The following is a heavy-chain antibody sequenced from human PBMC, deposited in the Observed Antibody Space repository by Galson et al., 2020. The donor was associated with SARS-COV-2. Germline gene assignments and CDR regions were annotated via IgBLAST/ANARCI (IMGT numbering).Heavy chain of an antibody. CDR2: INRPGDVI. Sequence: GGSLRLSCEASGFTFSDYPMNWVRQAPGKGLEWISYINRPGDVIYYADSVRGRFTISRDNAKNSLYLQMDSLRADDTAVYYCARDRVQYDSGAYFAEAVYYFDSWGQGTLVTVSS. D-gene: IGHD3-22*01. V-gene: IGHV3-48*01. CDR1: GFTFSDYP. CDR3: ARDRVQYDSGAYFAEAVYYFDS. J-gene: IGHJ4*02.